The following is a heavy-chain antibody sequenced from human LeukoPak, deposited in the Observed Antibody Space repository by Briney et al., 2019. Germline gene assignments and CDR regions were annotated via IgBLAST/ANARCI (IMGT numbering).Heavy chain of an antibody. D-gene: IGHD5-24*01. CDR3: ARGGQGDGYSADEAFDF. CDR2: TYYRSKWYN. J-gene: IGHJ3*01. CDR1: GDSVSGNSTA. Sequence: SQTLSLTCAMSGDSVSGNSTAYNWIRQSPSRGLEWLGRTYYRSKWYNDYAVSVKGRITMNPDTSKNQLSLQLNSVTPDDTAVYYCARGGQGDGYSADEAFDFWGQGTMVTVS. V-gene: IGHV6-1*01.